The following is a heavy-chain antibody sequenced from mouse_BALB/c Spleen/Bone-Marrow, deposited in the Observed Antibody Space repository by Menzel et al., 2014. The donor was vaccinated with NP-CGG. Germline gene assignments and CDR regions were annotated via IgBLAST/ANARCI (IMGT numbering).Heavy chain of an antibody. CDR2: ILPGSGST. D-gene: IGHD2-10*01. J-gene: IGHJ2*01. V-gene: IGHV1-9*01. Sequence: VQLQQSGAELMRPGASVKISCKATGYTFSSYWIGWVKQRPGHGLEWIGEILPGSGSTNYNEKFKGKDTFTADTSSKKAYMQLSSLTSEDSAIYYCARGAYYGNYFDYWGQGTTLTVSS. CDR1: GYTFSSYW. CDR3: ARGAYYGNYFDY.